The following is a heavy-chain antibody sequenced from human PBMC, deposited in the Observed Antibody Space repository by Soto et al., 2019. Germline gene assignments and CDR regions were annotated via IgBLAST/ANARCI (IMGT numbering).Heavy chain of an antibody. J-gene: IGHJ4*01. V-gene: IGHV4-39*01. D-gene: IGHD2-21*02. CDR1: GGSITNTNYH. CDR2: LYSRGAT. Sequence: SETLSLTCSVSGGSITNTNYHWGWIRQAPGKGLGWIGTLYSRGATDYNPSLQSRVTISADTSKNQISLHLSSVTAADTAVYYCFGVLAATLDYWGQGTRVTVSS. CDR3: FGVLAATLDY.